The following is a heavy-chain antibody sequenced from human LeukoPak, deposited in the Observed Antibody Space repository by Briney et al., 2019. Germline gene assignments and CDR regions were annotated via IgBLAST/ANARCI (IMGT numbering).Heavy chain of an antibody. CDR2: ISWDGGST. J-gene: IGHJ6*03. CDR3: AKATRPGIAAAGTYMDV. CDR1: GFTFDDYT. V-gene: IGHV3-43*01. D-gene: IGHD6-13*01. Sequence: PGRSLRLSCAASGFTFDDYTMHWVRQAPGKGLEWVSLISWDGGSTYYADSVKGRFTISRDNSKNSLYLQMNSLRTEDTALYYCAKATRPGIAAAGTYMDVWGKGTTVTVSS.